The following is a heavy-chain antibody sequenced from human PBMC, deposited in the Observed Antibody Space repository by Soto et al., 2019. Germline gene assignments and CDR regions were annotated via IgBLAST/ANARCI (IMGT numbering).Heavy chain of an antibody. CDR3: ARLHCDGPNCDPLDP. J-gene: IGHJ5*02. CDR2: IYYSGST. Sequence: PSETLSLTCTVSGGSISSSSYYWGWIRQPPGKGLEWIGSIYYSGSTYYNPSLKSRVTMSVDTSKKQLSLRLRSVTAADTAVYYCARLHCDGPNCDPLDPWGQGNLVTVSS. CDR1: GGSISSSSYY. D-gene: IGHD2-21*01. V-gene: IGHV4-39*01.